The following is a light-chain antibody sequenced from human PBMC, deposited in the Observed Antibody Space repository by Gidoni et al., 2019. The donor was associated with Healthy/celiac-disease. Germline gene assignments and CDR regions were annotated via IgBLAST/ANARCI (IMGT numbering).Light chain of an antibody. CDR2: RAS. CDR1: QSICSW. CDR3: PQYNSYQLT. V-gene: IGKV1-5*03. Sequence: DIQMTQYPSTLSASVGDRVTISCRASQSICSWLAWYQHKPGKAPELLIYRASSLESGVPSRFSHSGSGTEFTLTNRSLQPDGFATYYCPQYNSYQLTFGGGTKVEIK. J-gene: IGKJ4*01.